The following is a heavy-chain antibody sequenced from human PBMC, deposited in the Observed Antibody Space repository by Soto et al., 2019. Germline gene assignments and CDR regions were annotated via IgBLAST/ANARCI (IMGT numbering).Heavy chain of an antibody. J-gene: IGHJ6*02. Sequence: SETLSLTCAVYGGSFSGYYWSWIRQPPGKGLEWIGEINHSGSTNYNPSLKSRVTISVDTSKNQFSLMLSSVTAADTSVYYCARGYGSGSYYRFYYYGMDVWGQGTTVTVS. CDR2: INHSGST. CDR1: GGSFSGYY. CDR3: ARGYGSGSYYRFYYYGMDV. D-gene: IGHD3-10*01. V-gene: IGHV4-34*01.